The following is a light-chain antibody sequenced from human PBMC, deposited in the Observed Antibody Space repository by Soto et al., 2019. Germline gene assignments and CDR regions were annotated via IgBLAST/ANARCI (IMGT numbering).Light chain of an antibody. CDR3: NSYTTSYTYI. CDR1: STDVGAYNY. CDR2: GVS. J-gene: IGLJ1*01. V-gene: IGLV2-14*01. Sequence: QSALTQPASVSWSPGQSITISCTGTSTDVGAYNYVSWYQHHPGKAPKLVIYGVSNRPSGVSNRFSGSKSGNTASLTISGLQAEDEADYYCNSYTTSYTYIFGTGTKVTVL.